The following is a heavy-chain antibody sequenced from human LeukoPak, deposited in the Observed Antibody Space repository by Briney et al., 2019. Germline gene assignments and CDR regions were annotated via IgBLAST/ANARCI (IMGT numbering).Heavy chain of an antibody. Sequence: GGSLRLSCAAPGFTFSSYGMHWVRQAPGKGLEWVSYIRRSDSTIYYADSVKGRFTISRDNAKNSLYLQMNSLRAEDTAVYYCARDDGGSSPFDYWGEGTLVTVSS. CDR2: IRRSDSTI. J-gene: IGHJ4*02. D-gene: IGHD4-23*01. V-gene: IGHV3-48*03. CDR3: ARDDGGSSPFDY. CDR1: GFTFSSYG.